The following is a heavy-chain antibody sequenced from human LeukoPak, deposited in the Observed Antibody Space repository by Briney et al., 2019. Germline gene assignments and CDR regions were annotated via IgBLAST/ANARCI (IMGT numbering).Heavy chain of an antibody. CDR1: GYSFTIYW. D-gene: IGHD3-22*01. Sequence: GESLKISCKGSGYSFTIYWIGWVRQMPGKGLEWMEIIYPGDSDTRYSPSFQGQVTIPADKSISTAYLQWSSLKASDTAMYYCARAGDSSGYYYHYWGQGTLVTVSS. CDR3: ARAGDSSGYYYHY. CDR2: IYPGDSDT. V-gene: IGHV5-51*01. J-gene: IGHJ4*02.